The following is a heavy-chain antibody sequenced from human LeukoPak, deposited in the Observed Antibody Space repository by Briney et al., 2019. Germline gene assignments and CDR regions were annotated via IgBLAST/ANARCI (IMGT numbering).Heavy chain of an antibody. CDR2: MYYTGNT. D-gene: IGHD3-9*01. CDR1: GGSVSSTSYY. CDR3: ARFRDYDILTAYYVDY. V-gene: IGHV4-39*01. J-gene: IGHJ4*02. Sequence: SETLSPTCAVSGGSVSSTSYYWGWIRQPPGKGLEWIGSMYYTGNTYYSPSLKSRVNISVDRSKNQLSLKLSSVSAADTAVYYCARFRDYDILTAYYVDYWGQGTLVTVSS.